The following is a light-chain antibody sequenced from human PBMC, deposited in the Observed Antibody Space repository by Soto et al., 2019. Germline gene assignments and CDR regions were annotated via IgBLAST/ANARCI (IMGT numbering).Light chain of an antibody. CDR1: NSNIGNNY. V-gene: IGLV1-47*01. Sequence: QSVLTQPPSASGTPGQSVTISCSGSNSNIGNNYVSWYQQLPGTAPKLLIYRNTQRPSGVPDRFSGSKSGTSASLAISGLRSDDEADYYCAAWDDSLSGVIFGGGTKLTVL. CDR3: AAWDDSLSGVI. J-gene: IGLJ2*01. CDR2: RNT.